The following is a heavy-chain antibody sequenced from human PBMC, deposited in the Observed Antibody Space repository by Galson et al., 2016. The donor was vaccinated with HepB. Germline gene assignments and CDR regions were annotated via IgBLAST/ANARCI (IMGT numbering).Heavy chain of an antibody. Sequence: SVKVSCKASGYTFTTYHINWVRQAAGHGLEWMGWMNPNSGNTGYAQKFQGRVTMTRNTSISTAYMELSSLRSDDTAVYYCAKAGPPLYSSSWFWFDPWGQGTLVAVSS. CDR3: AKAGPPLYSSSWFWFDP. CDR2: MNPNSGNT. D-gene: IGHD6-13*01. J-gene: IGHJ5*02. V-gene: IGHV1-8*01. CDR1: GYTFTTYH.